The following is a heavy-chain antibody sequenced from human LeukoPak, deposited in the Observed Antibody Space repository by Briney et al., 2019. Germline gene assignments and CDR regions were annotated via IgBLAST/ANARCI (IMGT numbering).Heavy chain of an antibody. Sequence: PGGSLRLSCAASGFTFSSYAMSWVRQAPGKGLEWVSAISGSGGSTYYADSVKGRFTISRDNSKNTLYLQMNSLRAEDTAVYYCAKSEMDYDILTGTDAFDIWGQGTMVTVSS. CDR1: GFTFSSYA. J-gene: IGHJ3*02. CDR3: AKSEMDYDILTGTDAFDI. CDR2: ISGSGGST. V-gene: IGHV3-23*01. D-gene: IGHD3-9*01.